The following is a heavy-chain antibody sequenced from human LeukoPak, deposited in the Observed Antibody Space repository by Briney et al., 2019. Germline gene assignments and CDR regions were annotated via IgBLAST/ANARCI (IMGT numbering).Heavy chain of an antibody. V-gene: IGHV1-18*01. Sequence: ASVKVSCKASGYTFTSYGISWVRQAPGQGLERMGWISAYNGNTNYAQKLQGRVTMTTDTSTSTAYMELRSLRSDDTAVYYCAREGGTWYSSSSVYWGQGTLVTVSS. CDR2: ISAYNGNT. J-gene: IGHJ4*02. CDR3: AREGGTWYSSSSVY. CDR1: GYTFTSYG. D-gene: IGHD6-6*01.